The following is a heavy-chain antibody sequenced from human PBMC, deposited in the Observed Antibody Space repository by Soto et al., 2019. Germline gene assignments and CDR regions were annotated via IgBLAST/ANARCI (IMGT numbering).Heavy chain of an antibody. J-gene: IGHJ6*03. V-gene: IGHV1-18*01. CDR3: ARGDQQLVPAYYYYYMDV. D-gene: IGHD6-13*01. Sequence: GDSVKTYCKASGYSFTRYGISWVRQAPGQGLEWMGWISAYNGNTNYAQKLQGRVTMTTDTSTSTAYMELRSLRSDDTAVYYCARGDQQLVPAYYYYYMDVWGKGTTVTVSS. CDR1: GYSFTRYG. CDR2: ISAYNGNT.